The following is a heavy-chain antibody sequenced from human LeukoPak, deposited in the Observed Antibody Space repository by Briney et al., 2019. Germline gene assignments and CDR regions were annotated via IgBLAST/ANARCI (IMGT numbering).Heavy chain of an antibody. CDR1: GFTFSTYW. CDR3: ARVRYSSGWYSDY. V-gene: IGHV3-74*01. CDR2: INSDGSTT. Sequence: GGSLRLSCAASGFTFSTYWMHWVRRAPGKGLVWVSRINSDGSTTTYADSVKGRFTISRDNAKNTLYLQMNRLSAEDTAVYYCARVRYSSGWYSDYWGQGTLVTVSS. D-gene: IGHD6-19*01. J-gene: IGHJ4*02.